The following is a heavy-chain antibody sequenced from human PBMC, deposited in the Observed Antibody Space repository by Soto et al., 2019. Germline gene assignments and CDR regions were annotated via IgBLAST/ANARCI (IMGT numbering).Heavy chain of an antibody. V-gene: IGHV1-69*01. D-gene: IGHD3-10*01. Sequence: QVHLGQSGAEVKRPGSSVRVSCRASGGTFYTYAFTWVRQAPGQGLEWMGGITQMLGTTKYAQKFHGRVTFSADESTSTAYMELSNLRSDDTAVYYCAREVGVMTSVFGFWGQGTLITVSS. CDR1: GGTFYTYA. CDR3: AREVGVMTSVFGF. CDR2: ITQMLGTT. J-gene: IGHJ4*02.